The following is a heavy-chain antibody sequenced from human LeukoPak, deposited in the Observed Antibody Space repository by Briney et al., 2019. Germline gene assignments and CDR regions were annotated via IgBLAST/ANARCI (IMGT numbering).Heavy chain of an antibody. CDR1: GFTFSNYA. D-gene: IGHD6-13*01. V-gene: IGHV3-23*01. Sequence: GGSLRLSCAASGFTFSNYAMTWVRQAPGKELEWVSTISDSGSTFYADSVKGRFTISRDNSKNTLFLQMNGLRADDTAVYYCAKDWPSEWQQLPDYDAVDVWGQGTMVTVSS. J-gene: IGHJ3*01. CDR2: ISDSGST. CDR3: AKDWPSEWQQLPDYDAVDV.